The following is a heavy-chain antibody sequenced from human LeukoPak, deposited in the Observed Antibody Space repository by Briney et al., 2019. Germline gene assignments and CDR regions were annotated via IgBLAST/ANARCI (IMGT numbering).Heavy chain of an antibody. CDR1: GGSMTTDY. CDR2: IFYSGSA. Sequence: SETLSLTCTVSGGSMTTDYWGWIRQPPGEGLEGSGYIFYSGSAHYNPSLESRLTISLDTSRNQLSLRLTSVTAADTAVYYCAGQGTRGFSYFDYWGLGTLVTVSS. D-gene: IGHD1/OR15-1a*01. CDR3: AGQGTRGFSYFDY. J-gene: IGHJ4*02. V-gene: IGHV4-59*08.